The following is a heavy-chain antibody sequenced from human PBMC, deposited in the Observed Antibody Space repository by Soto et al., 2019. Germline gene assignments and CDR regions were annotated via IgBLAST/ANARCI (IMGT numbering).Heavy chain of an antibody. CDR2: IGTTGDT. CDR3: ARAIGPTLFDY. J-gene: IGHJ4*02. CDR1: GFTFSSYD. D-gene: IGHD3-22*01. Sequence: GGSLRLSCSASGFTFSSYDMHWVRQGPGKGLEWVSAIGTTGDTNYAGSVKGRFTISRENAKNSLYLQMNSLRAGDTAIYFCARAIGPTLFDYWGQGALVTVSS. V-gene: IGHV3-13*04.